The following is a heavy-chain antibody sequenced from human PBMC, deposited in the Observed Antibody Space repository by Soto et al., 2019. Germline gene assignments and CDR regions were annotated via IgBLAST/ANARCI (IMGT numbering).Heavy chain of an antibody. Sequence: QLQLQESGPGLVKPSETLSLTCTVSGGSISSSSYYWGWIRQPPGKGLEWIGSIYYSGSTYYNPSLKSRVTISVDTSKNRFSLKLSSVTAADTAVYYCARRREMVRGAPTQGSWFDPWGQGTLVTVSS. CDR2: IYYSGST. CDR1: GGSISSSSYY. D-gene: IGHD3-10*01. J-gene: IGHJ5*02. V-gene: IGHV4-39*01. CDR3: ARRREMVRGAPTQGSWFDP.